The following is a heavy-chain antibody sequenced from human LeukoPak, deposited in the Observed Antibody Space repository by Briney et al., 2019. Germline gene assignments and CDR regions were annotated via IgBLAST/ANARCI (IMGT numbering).Heavy chain of an antibody. CDR2: IFGSGGTT. Sequence: PGGSLRLSCAASAFTFNNYAMSWVRQAPGKGLEWVSDIFGSGGTTYYADSVKGRFTISRDNSKNTVYLQMHSLRAEDTAVYYCAHNKSGSYKFDYWGQGTLVTVSS. CDR3: AHNKSGSYKFDY. D-gene: IGHD1-26*01. J-gene: IGHJ4*02. CDR1: AFTFNNYA. V-gene: IGHV3-23*01.